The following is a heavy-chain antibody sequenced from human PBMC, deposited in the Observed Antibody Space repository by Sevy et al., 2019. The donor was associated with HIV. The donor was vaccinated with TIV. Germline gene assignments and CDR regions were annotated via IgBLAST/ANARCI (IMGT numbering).Heavy chain of an antibody. V-gene: IGHV3-21*06. CDR3: ARGPPDGSYDYFDY. D-gene: IGHD1-26*01. CDR2: ISGSSNYI. J-gene: IGHJ4*02. Sequence: GGSLRLSCAASGFTFSSYSMNWVRQAPGKGLEWVSAISGSSNYIYYAESVKGRVIISRDNVKNTLYLQMNSLRADDTAVYYCARGPPDGSYDYFDYWGQGTLVTVSS. CDR1: GFTFSSYS.